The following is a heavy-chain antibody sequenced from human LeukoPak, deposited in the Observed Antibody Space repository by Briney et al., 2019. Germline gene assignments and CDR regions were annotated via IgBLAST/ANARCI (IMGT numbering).Heavy chain of an antibody. CDR2: ISAYNGNT. Sequence: ASVKVSCKASGYTFTSYGISWVRQAPGQGLEWMGWISAYNGNTNYAQKLQGRVTMTTDTSTSTAYMELRSLRSDDTAVYYCARVRGTMVRGFSFPPDYWGQGTLATVSS. V-gene: IGHV1-18*01. D-gene: IGHD3-10*01. CDR3: ARVRGTMVRGFSFPPDY. J-gene: IGHJ4*02. CDR1: GYTFTSYG.